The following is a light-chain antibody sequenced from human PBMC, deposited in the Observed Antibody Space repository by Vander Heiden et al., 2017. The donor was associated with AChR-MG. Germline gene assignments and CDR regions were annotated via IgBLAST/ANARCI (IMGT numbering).Light chain of an antibody. CDR2: DAS. V-gene: IGKV3-11*01. CDR1: QSVSSY. J-gene: IGKJ4*01. Sequence: EIVLTQSPDTLSLSPGERATLSCRASQSVSSYSAWYQQKPGQAPRLLIYDASNRATGIPARFSGSGSGTDFTLTISSLEPEDFAVYYCQQRSNWPPTFGGGTKVEIK. CDR3: QQRSNWPPT.